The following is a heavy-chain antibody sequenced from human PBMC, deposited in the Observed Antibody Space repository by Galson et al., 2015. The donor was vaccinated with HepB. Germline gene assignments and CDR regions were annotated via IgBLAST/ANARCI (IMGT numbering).Heavy chain of an antibody. CDR3: AREGVPAAIDY. D-gene: IGHD2-2*01. J-gene: IGHJ4*02. V-gene: IGHV1-2*02. Sequence: SVKVSCKASKYTFTAYYMHWVRQTPGQGLEWMGWINPHNGDTNSAQKFHGRVTMTRDTSISTAYMELNSLRAEDTAVYYCAREGVPAAIDYWGQGTLVTVSS. CDR1: KYTFTAYY. CDR2: INPHNGDT.